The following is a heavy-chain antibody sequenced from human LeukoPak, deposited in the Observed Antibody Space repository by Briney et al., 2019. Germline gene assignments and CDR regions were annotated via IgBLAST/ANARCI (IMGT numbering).Heavy chain of an antibody. CDR3: ARYGLSWGHFDY. D-gene: IGHD1-26*01. Sequence: ASVKVSCKASGGTFSSYAISWVRQAPGQGLEWMGWISAYNDNTDYAQKLQGRVTMTTDTSTSTAYMDLRSLRSDDTAVYYCARYGLSWGHFDYWGQGTLVTVSS. J-gene: IGHJ4*02. CDR2: ISAYNDNT. V-gene: IGHV1-18*01. CDR1: GGTFSSYA.